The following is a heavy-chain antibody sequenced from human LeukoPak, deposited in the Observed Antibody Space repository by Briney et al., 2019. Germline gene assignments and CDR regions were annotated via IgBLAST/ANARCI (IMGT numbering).Heavy chain of an antibody. V-gene: IGHV3-30*03. D-gene: IGHD1-26*01. CDR2: ISYDGSNK. CDR3: ARGPFPGGSYYGLDY. J-gene: IGHJ4*02. CDR1: GFTFSSYG. Sequence: PGGSLRLSCAASGFTFSSYGMHWVRQAPGKGLEWVAVISYDGSNKYYADSVKGRFTISRDNSKNTLYLQMNSLRAEDTAVYYCARGPFPGGSYYGLDYWGQGTLVTVSS.